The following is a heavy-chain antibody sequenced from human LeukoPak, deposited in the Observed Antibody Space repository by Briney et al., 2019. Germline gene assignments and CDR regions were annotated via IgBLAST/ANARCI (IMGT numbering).Heavy chain of an antibody. CDR2: ISYDGSNK. J-gene: IGHJ4*02. V-gene: IGHV3-30*18. CDR1: GFTFSSYG. D-gene: IGHD1-26*01. Sequence: GGSLRLSRAASGFTFSSYGMHWVRQAPGKGLEWVAVISYDGSNKYYADSVKGRFTISRDNSKNTLYLQMNSLRAEDTAVYYCAKDSPGWELLLAYWGQGTLVTVSS. CDR3: AKDSPGWELLLAY.